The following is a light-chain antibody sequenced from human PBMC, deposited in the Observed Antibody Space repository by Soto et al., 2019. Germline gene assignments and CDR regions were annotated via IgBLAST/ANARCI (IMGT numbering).Light chain of an antibody. CDR2: AAS. V-gene: IGKV1-8*01. Sequence: AIRMTQSPSSLSASTGDRVTITCRASQGISSYLAWYQQKPGKAPKLLIYAASTLQSGVPSRFSGSGSGTDSTLTISCLQSEDFATYDCQHYYSYPPPTFGQGTKLEIK. CDR1: QGISSY. CDR3: QHYYSYPPPT. J-gene: IGKJ2*01.